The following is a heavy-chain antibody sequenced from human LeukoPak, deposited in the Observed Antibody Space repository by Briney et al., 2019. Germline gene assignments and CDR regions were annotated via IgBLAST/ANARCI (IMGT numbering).Heavy chain of an antibody. D-gene: IGHD6-19*01. J-gene: IGHJ1*01. CDR2: IYHSGST. CDR1: GGSISSDNW. Sequence: SGTLSLTCAVSGGSISSDNWWSWVRQPPGKGLEWIGEIYHSGSTNYNPSLQSRVTISVDKSNNHFSLRLTSVTAAGTAVYYCATNGWYCLDHWGQGALVTVSS. V-gene: IGHV4-4*02. CDR3: ATNGWYCLDH.